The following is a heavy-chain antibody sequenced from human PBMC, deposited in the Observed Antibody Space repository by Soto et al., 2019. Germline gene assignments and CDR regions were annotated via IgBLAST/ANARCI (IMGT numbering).Heavy chain of an antibody. Sequence: ASVKVSCKAPGYTFTSYGISWVRQAPGQGLEWMGWISAYNGNTNYAQKLQGRVTMTTDTSTSTAYMELRSLRSDDTAVYYCAPSLVELVGPYYYGMDVWGQGTTVTVSS. CDR3: APSLVELVGPYYYGMDV. CDR1: GYTFTSYG. V-gene: IGHV1-18*04. CDR2: ISAYNGNT. D-gene: IGHD6-6*01. J-gene: IGHJ6*02.